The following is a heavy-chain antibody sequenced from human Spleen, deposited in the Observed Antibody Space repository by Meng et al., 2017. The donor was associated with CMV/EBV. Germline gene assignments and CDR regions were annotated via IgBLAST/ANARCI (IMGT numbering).Heavy chain of an antibody. J-gene: IGHJ4*02. Sequence: GGSPRLSCAASGFTFSSYGMHWVRQAPGKGLEWVAFIRYDGSNKYYADSVKGRFTISRDNSKNTLYLQMNSLRAEDTAVYYCANLAPYSSSPIDYWGQGTLVTVSS. CDR3: ANLAPYSSSPIDY. V-gene: IGHV3-30*02. CDR1: GFTFSSYG. D-gene: IGHD6-6*01. CDR2: IRYDGSNK.